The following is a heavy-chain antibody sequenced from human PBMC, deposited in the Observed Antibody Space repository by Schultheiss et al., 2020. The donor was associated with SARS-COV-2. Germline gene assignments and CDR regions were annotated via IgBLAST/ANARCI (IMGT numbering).Heavy chain of an antibody. V-gene: IGHV3-33*01. CDR1: GFTFSDYG. CDR2: IWYDGSVK. D-gene: IGHD2/OR15-2a*01. CDR3: ARDPSRLYGEGVNY. J-gene: IGHJ4*02. Sequence: GGSLRLSCAASGFTFSDYGMHWVRQAPGKGLEWVAFIWYDGSVKKYADSVKGRFTISRDNSKNTLYVQMNSLRADDAAVYYCARDPSRLYGEGVNYWGQGTLVTVSS.